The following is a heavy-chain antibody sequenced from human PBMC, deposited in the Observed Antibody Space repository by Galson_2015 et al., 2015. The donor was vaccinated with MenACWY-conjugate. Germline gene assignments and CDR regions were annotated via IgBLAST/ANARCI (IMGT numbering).Heavy chain of an antibody. CDR3: ARLSPPTTVTTDY. CDR2: ISYDGSNK. V-gene: IGHV3-30*04. J-gene: IGHJ4*02. D-gene: IGHD4-17*01. Sequence: SLRLSCAASGFTFSSYAMHWVRQAPGKGLEWVAVISYDGSNKYYADSVKGRFTISRDNSKNTLYLQMNSLRAEDTAVYYCARLSPPTTVTTDYWGQGTLVTVSS. CDR1: GFTFSSYA.